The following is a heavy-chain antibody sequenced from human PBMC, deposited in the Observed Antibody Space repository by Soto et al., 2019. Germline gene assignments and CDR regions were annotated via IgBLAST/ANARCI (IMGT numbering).Heavy chain of an antibody. CDR3: ARDGLSTRMVGGYFDL. J-gene: IGHJ2*01. CDR1: GYTFSSYG. V-gene: IGHV1-18*04. D-gene: IGHD2-8*01. Sequence: QVQLVQSGAEVKKPGASVKVSCKASGYTFSSYGISWVRQAPGQGLEWMGWSSTYSGNTNYAQKFQGRVTMTTDTSTSTAYMELRSLRSDDTAVYYCARDGLSTRMVGGYFDLWGRGTLVTVSS. CDR2: SSTYSGNT.